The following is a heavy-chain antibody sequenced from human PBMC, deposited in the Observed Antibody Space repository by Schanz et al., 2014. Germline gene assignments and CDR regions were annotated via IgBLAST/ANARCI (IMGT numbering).Heavy chain of an antibody. D-gene: IGHD2-8*01. Sequence: QVQLQESGPGLVKPSETLSLTCTVSGGSIGTYYWSWIRQSAGKGLEWIGRFYGRGKTNYSPSLXSGVTRSEDKPKNQFSLKLSSVTAADTAVYYCATWRSSFLFSHGPFDSWGQGALVTVSS. V-gene: IGHV4-4*07. CDR2: FYGRGKT. CDR3: ATWRSSFLFSHGPFDS. J-gene: IGHJ4*02. CDR1: GGSIGTYY.